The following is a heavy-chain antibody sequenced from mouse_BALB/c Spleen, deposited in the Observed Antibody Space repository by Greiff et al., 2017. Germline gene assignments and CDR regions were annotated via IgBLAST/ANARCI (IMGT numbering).Heavy chain of an antibody. J-gene: IGHJ4*01. Sequence: QVHVKQSGAELVKPGASVKLSCKASGYTFTSYYMYWVKQRPGQGLEWIGEINPSNGGTNFNEKFKSKATLTVDKSSSTAYMQLSSLTSEDSAVYYCTRSGGWLVGYAMDYWGQGTSVTVSS. D-gene: IGHD2-3*01. CDR2: INPSNGGT. CDR3: TRSGGWLVGYAMDY. CDR1: GYTFTSYY. V-gene: IGHV1S81*02.